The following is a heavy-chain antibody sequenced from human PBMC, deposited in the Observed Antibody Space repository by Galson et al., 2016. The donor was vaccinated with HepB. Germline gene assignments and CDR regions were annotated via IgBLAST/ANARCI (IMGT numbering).Heavy chain of an antibody. J-gene: IGHJ6*02. CDR2: ISAYNGNT. CDR1: GYTFTSYG. V-gene: IGHV1-18*01. D-gene: IGHD6-19*01. CDR3: ARDRHQYSSGWYVGGMDV. Sequence: SVKISCKASGYTFTSYGISWVRQAPGQGLEWMGWISAYNGNTNYAQKLQGRVTMTTDTSTSTAYMELRSLRSDDTAVYYCARDRHQYSSGWYVGGMDVWGQGTTVTASS.